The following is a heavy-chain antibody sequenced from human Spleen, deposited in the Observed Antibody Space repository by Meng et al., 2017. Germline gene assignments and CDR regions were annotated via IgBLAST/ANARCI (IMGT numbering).Heavy chain of an antibody. Sequence: ASVKVSCKASGYTFTNYDINWVRQATGQGLEWMGWMNPNSGNTGYAQKFQGRVTITRNTSITTAYMELSSLRSDDTAVYYCARCPSFGSGSSKTEFDYWGQGTLVTVSS. CDR1: GYTFTNYD. V-gene: IGHV1-8*03. J-gene: IGHJ4*02. CDR3: ARCPSFGSGSSKTEFDY. CDR2: MNPNSGNT. D-gene: IGHD3-10*01.